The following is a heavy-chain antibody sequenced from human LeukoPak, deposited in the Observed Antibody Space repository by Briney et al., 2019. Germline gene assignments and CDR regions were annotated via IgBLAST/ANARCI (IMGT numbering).Heavy chain of an antibody. V-gene: IGHV4-4*07. CDR3: ARGRYCSADICSGGDAFDI. Sequence: SETLSLTCTVSGGSINNYYWSWIRQPAGKGLEWIGRIYTRGSTNYNPSLKSRVTMSVDTSKNQFSLKLNSVTAADTAVYYCARGRYCSADICSGGDAFDIWGQGTMVSVSS. D-gene: IGHD2-15*01. CDR2: IYTRGST. CDR1: GGSINNYY. J-gene: IGHJ3*02.